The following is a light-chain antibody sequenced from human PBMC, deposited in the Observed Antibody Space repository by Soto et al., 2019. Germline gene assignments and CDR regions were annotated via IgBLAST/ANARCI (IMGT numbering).Light chain of an antibody. Sequence: QSVLTQPRSVSGSPGQSVTISCTGTSSDVGGYNYVSWYQQHPGAAPKLLIYINDQRPSGVPDRFSGSKSGTSASLAISGLQPEDEADYYCAAWDDSLNALFGTGTKVTVL. CDR2: IND. CDR3: AAWDDSLNAL. V-gene: IGLV2-11*01. J-gene: IGLJ1*01. CDR1: SSDVGGYNY.